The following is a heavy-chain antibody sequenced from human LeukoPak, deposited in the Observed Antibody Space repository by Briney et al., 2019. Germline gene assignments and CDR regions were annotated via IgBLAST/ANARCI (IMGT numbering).Heavy chain of an antibody. CDR1: GFTFSSYG. V-gene: IGHV3-30*03. D-gene: IGHD3-22*01. CDR3: ARDPDDSSGYLPHY. J-gene: IGHJ4*02. CDR2: ISYDGSNK. Sequence: GGSLRLSCAASGFTFSSYGMHWVRQAPGKGLEWVAVISYDGSNKYYADSVKGRFTISRDNSKNTLYLQMNSLRAEDTAVYYCARDPDDSSGYLPHYWGQGTLVTVSS.